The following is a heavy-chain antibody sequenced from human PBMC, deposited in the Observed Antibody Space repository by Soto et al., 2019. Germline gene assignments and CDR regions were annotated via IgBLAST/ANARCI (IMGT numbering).Heavy chain of an antibody. V-gene: IGHV3-15*01. CDR1: GFTFSNAW. Sequence: GGSLRLSCAASGFTFSNAWMSWVRQAPGKGLEWVGRIKSKTDGGTTDYAAPAKGRFTISRDDSKNTLYLQMNSLKTEDTAVYYCTTATYYYDSSGYYYYFDYWGQGTLVTVSS. CDR3: TTATYYYDSSGYYYYFDY. CDR2: IKSKTDGGTT. J-gene: IGHJ4*02. D-gene: IGHD3-22*01.